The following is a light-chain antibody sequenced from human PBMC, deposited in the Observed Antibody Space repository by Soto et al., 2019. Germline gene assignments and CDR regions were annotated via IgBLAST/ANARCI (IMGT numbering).Light chain of an antibody. CDR2: AAS. V-gene: IGKV1-9*01. CDR3: KQFKSYALN. J-gene: IGKJ3*01. Sequence: IQLTQSPSSLSASVGDRVTITCRASQGISSYLAWYQQKPGKAPKLLIYAASTLQSGVPSRFSGSGSGTDFTLTISSLQPEDAESYYWKQFKSYALNFGPGTKGDIX. CDR1: QGISSY.